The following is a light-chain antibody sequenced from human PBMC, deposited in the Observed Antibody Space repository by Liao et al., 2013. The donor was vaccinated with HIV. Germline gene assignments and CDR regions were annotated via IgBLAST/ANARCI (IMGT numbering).Light chain of an antibody. CDR2: QDS. CDR1: KLGDKY. J-gene: IGLJ3*02. Sequence: SYELTQPPSVSVSPGQTASITCSGDKLGDKYACWYQQKPGQSPVLVIYQDSKRPSGIPERFSGSSSGTTVTLTINGAQVEDEADYYCYAVADNIWVFGGGTKLTVL. CDR3: YAVADNIWV. V-gene: IGLV3-1*01.